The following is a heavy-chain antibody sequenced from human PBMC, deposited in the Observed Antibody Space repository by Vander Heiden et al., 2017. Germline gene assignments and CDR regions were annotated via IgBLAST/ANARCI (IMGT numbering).Heavy chain of an antibody. V-gene: IGHV4-39*01. D-gene: IGHD1-7*01. J-gene: IGHJ4*02. Sequence: QLQLQESGPGLLTPPETLSLTCTVSGASLSSSGYYWAWIRQSPGMGLEWIATIYYSGRTYYNPSLKSRVAMSLDTSKNQFSLRLSSVTAADTAVYYCAKKESGTMMDYWGQGALVTVSS. CDR3: AKKESGTMMDY. CDR2: IYYSGRT. CDR1: GASLSSSGYY.